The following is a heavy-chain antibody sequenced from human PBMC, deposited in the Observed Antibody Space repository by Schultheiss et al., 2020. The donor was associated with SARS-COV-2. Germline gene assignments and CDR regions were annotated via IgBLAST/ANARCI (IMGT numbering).Heavy chain of an antibody. CDR3: ARPSVLMLYAILDAFDI. D-gene: IGHD2-8*01. J-gene: IGHJ3*02. CDR2: IYSGGST. V-gene: IGHV3-66*04. CDR1: GFTVSSYY. Sequence: GGSLRLSCAASGFTVSSYYMSWVRQAPGKGLEWVSVIYSGGSTYYADSVKCRFTISRDTSKNTRYLQMNTLRAEDTAVYYCARPSVLMLYAILDAFDIWGRGTMVTVSS.